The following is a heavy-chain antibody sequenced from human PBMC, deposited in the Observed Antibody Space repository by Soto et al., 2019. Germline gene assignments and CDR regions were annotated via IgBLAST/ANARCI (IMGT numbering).Heavy chain of an antibody. D-gene: IGHD3-10*01. CDR2: ISRSSNHI. J-gene: IGHJ6*02. V-gene: IGHV3-21*01. CDR3: AKDRGRGSPVSGGMDV. Sequence: GGSLRLSCAASGFSFSNYTMNWVRQAPGKGLEWVSVISRSSNHIYYADSMKGRFTISRDNAKNSLYLQMNSLRAEDTAVYYCAKDRGRGSPVSGGMDVWGQGTTVTVSS. CDR1: GFSFSNYT.